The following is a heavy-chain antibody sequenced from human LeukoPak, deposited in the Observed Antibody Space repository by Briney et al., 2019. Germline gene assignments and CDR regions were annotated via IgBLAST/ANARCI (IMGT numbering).Heavy chain of an antibody. V-gene: IGHV3-48*01. CDR3: ARSPSWRFDY. J-gene: IGHJ4*02. CDR2: ISSGSGTR. Sequence: GGSLRFSCAASGFTFSSYNMNWVRQAPGKGLEWVSYISSGSGTRYYADSVKGRFTISRDNAKNSLYLQMNSLRAEDTAVYYCARSPSWRFDYWGQGTLVTVSS. CDR1: GFTFSSYN.